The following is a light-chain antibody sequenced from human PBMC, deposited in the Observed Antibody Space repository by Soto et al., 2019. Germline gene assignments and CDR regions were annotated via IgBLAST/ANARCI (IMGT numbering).Light chain of an antibody. J-gene: IGKJ5*01. Sequence: EIVLTQSPATLSLSPGERATLSCRASQSVDRHLAWYQQKPGQVPRLLMYDASNRAPGIPARFSGSGSGTDFTLTISSLEPEDFAVYFRQHCNSWPVTFGQGTRLEIK. CDR3: QHCNSWPVT. CDR1: QSVDRH. V-gene: IGKV3-11*01. CDR2: DAS.